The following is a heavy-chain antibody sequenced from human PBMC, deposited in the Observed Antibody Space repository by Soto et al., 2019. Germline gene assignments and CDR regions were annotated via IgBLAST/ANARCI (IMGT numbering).Heavy chain of an antibody. V-gene: IGHV3-23*01. J-gene: IGHJ4*02. CDR1: GFTFSSYA. Sequence: GGSLRLSCAASGFTFSSYAMNWVRQAPGKGLEWVSAISGSGGSTYYADSVKGRFTISRDNSKNTLYLQMNSLRAEDTAVYYCAKELGYYDILTGPLDYWGQGTLVTVSS. CDR3: AKELGYYDILTGPLDY. CDR2: ISGSGGST. D-gene: IGHD3-9*01.